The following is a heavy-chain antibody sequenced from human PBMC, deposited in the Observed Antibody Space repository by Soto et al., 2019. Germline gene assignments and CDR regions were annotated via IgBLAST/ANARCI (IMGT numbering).Heavy chain of an antibody. CDR1: GASISSRDYY. J-gene: IGHJ4*02. D-gene: IGHD2-2*01. CDR2: IDYNGVT. CDR3: GRVMIGTSRHTDSDY. Sequence: SETLSLTCSVSGASISSRDYYWGWIRQTPGKGLEWIGNIDYNGVTYYNPSLKSRVTVSKDTSKNQFSLKVASVTAADAAIYYCGRVMIGTSRHTDSDYWGQGTQVTVSS. V-gene: IGHV4-39*01.